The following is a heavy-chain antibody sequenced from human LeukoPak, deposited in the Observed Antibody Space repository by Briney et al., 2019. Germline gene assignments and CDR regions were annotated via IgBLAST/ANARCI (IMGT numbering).Heavy chain of an antibody. D-gene: IGHD6-13*01. CDR1: GYTFFTAYH. V-gene: IGHV1-46*01. CDR2: INPRGGAT. Sequence: ASVTLSFKASGYTFFTAYHMHWVRQAPGQGLEWMGVINPRGGATTYAQKFQGRVTMTTDTSTSTVYMQLSSLRSEDTAVYYCARLAAPGTSSDYWGQGTLVTVSS. J-gene: IGHJ4*02. CDR3: ARLAAPGTSSDY.